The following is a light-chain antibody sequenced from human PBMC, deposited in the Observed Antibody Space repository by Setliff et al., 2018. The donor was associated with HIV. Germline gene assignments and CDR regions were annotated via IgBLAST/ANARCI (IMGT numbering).Light chain of an antibody. V-gene: IGLV6-57*01. CDR2: END. CDR1: SGSIASNY. Sequence: NFVLTQPHSVSGSPGKTVTISCTRSSGSIASNYVQWYHQRPGSSPTTLLYENDQNPPAVPDRFSGSLDTSSNSASLTTSRLKTEDEADYYCPSYDNSNLGVFGGGTKVTVL. CDR3: PSYDNSNLGV. J-gene: IGLJ2*01.